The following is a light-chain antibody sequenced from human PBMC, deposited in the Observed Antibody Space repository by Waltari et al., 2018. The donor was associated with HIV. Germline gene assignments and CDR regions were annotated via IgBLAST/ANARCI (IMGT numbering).Light chain of an antibody. Sequence: EIVMTQSTANLSVSPGGKATLYCRASQCVSSNVAWYQQKPGQGPRLLIYGATTRATGFPARFGGSGSGTEFTLTISSLQSEDFGVYYCQQYNKGPLGITFGQGTRLEI. CDR3: QQYNKGPLGIT. J-gene: IGKJ5*01. CDR1: QCVSSN. CDR2: GAT. V-gene: IGKV3-15*01.